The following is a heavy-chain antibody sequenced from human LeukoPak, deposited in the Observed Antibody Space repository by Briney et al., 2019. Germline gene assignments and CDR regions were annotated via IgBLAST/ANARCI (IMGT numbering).Heavy chain of an antibody. D-gene: IGHD3-16*02. CDR3: ARDQGNYDYVWGSYRQGWAFDI. CDR2: IYYSGST. V-gene: IGHV4-59*12. Sequence: SETLSLTCTVSGGSISSYYWSWIRQPPGKGLELIGYIYYSGSTNYNPSLKSRVTMSVDTSKNQFSLKLSSVTAADTAVYYCARDQGNYDYVWGSYRQGWAFDIWGQGTMVTVSS. J-gene: IGHJ3*02. CDR1: GGSISSYY.